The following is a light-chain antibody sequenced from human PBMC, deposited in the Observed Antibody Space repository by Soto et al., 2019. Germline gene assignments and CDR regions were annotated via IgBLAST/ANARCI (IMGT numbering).Light chain of an antibody. CDR1: QSISSY. J-gene: IGKJ4*01. V-gene: IGKV1-39*01. CDR2: AAS. Sequence: DIQMTQSPSSLSASVGDRVTITCRASQSISSYLNWYQPTPGKAPKLXXYAASSLESGVPSRFSGSGSGTEFTLTISSLQPEDFAIYDCQQSFSTHALTFGGGTKVDNK. CDR3: QQSFSTHALT.